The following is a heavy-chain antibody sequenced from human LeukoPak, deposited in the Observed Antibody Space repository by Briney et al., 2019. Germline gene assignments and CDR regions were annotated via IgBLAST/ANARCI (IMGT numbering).Heavy chain of an antibody. D-gene: IGHD4/OR15-4a*01. CDR3: AKGQDANYLPLDL. CDR2: ISGSGDYT. V-gene: IGHV3-23*01. J-gene: IGHJ2*01. CDR1: GFNSKYYA. Sequence: GGSLRLSCAASGFNSKYYAMTWVRQAPGKGLEWVSSISGSGDYTYYADSVKGRFTISRDNSKDTLYLQVNSLRAEDMAVFYCAKGQDANYLPLDLWGRGTLVTVSS.